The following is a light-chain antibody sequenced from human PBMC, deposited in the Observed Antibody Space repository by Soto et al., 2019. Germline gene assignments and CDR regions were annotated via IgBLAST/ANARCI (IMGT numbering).Light chain of an antibody. CDR1: QSLLHSNGYNY. Sequence: DIVMTQSPLSLPVTPGDPASISCMSSQSLLHSNGYNYLDWYLQKPGQSPQLLIYLGSYRASGVPDRFSGSGSGTDFTLNISRVEAEDVGVYYCMQALQTRTFGQGTKVDIK. V-gene: IGKV2-28*01. CDR2: LGS. CDR3: MQALQTRT. J-gene: IGKJ1*01.